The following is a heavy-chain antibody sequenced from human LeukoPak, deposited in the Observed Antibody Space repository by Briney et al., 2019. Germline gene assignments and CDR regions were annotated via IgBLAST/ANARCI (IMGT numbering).Heavy chain of an antibody. CDR1: GFTFSSYW. D-gene: IGHD1-14*01. J-gene: IGHJ3*02. Sequence: GGSLSLSCAASGFTFSSYWMHWVRQAPGKGLVWVSRINSDGSSTSYADSVKGRFTISRDNAKNSLYLQMNSLRAEDTAVYYCARDLGGFKLRKDAFDIWGQGTMVTVSS. CDR3: ARDLGGFKLRKDAFDI. V-gene: IGHV3-74*01. CDR2: INSDGSST.